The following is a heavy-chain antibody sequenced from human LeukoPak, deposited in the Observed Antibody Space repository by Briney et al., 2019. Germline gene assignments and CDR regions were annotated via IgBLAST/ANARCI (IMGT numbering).Heavy chain of an antibody. J-gene: IGHJ4*02. V-gene: IGHV1-18*01. CDR2: ISAYNGNT. D-gene: IGHD4-23*01. CDR3: ARILTTVLSPDIDY. Sequence: ASVKVSCKASGYTFTTYGISWVRQAPGQGLEWMGWISAYNGNTKYAQKLQGRVTMTTDASTSTVHMELRSLRSDDTAVYYCARILTTVLSPDIDYWGQGTLVTVSS. CDR1: GYTFTTYG.